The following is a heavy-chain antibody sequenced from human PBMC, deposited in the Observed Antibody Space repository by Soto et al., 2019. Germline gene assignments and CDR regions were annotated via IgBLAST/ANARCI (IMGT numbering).Heavy chain of an antibody. CDR1: GYTFTGYY. Sequence: ASVKVSCKTSGYTFTGYYVHWVRQAPGQGLEWMGWINPNSGGTNYAQKFQGWVTMTRDTSISTAYMELSRLRSDDTAVYYCARAPFDWLLAEYYFDYWGQGTLVTVSS. D-gene: IGHD3-9*01. V-gene: IGHV1-2*04. CDR2: INPNSGGT. CDR3: ARAPFDWLLAEYYFDY. J-gene: IGHJ4*02.